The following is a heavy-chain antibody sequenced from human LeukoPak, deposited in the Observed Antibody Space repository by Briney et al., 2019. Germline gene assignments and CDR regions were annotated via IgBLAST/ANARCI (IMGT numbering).Heavy chain of an antibody. D-gene: IGHD3-10*01. J-gene: IGHJ4*02. CDR3: ATAPRGDLSNFDY. CDR2: ISAYNGNT. V-gene: IGHV1-18*01. Sequence: ASVTVSCTASGYTFTSYGISWVRQAPGQGLEWMGWISAYNGNTNYAQKFQGRVTMTEDTSTDTAYMELSSLRSEDTAVYYCATAPRGDLSNFDYWGQGTLVTVSS. CDR1: GYTFTSYG.